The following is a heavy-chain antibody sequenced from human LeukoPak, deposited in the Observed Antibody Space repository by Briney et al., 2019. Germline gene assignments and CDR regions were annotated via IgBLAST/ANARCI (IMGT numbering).Heavy chain of an antibody. V-gene: IGHV3-11*01. Sequence: KPGGSLRLSCAASGFDFRKYYMSWIRQAPGKGPEWVAYIGASGSTRYYRGSVDGRFTISRDNDKNLVYLQMKSLRAEDTAVYYCAKDLRAWYYDPNGQYFSYGMDVWGPGTTVAVSS. CDR2: IGASGSTR. CDR1: GFDFRKYY. J-gene: IGHJ6*02. D-gene: IGHD3-16*01. CDR3: AKDLRAWYYDPNGQYFSYGMDV.